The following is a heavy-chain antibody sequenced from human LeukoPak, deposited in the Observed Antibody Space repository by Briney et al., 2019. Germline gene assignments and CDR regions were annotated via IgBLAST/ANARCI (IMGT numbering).Heavy chain of an antibody. CDR2: IYTSGST. CDR3: ASFDSSGSHAFDI. Sequence: SETLSLTCTVSGGSISSYYWSWIRQPAGKGLEWIGRIYTSGSTNYSPSLKSRVTISVDTSKNQFSLKLSSVTAADTAVYYCASFDSSGSHAFDIWGQGTMVTVSS. CDR1: GGSISSYY. J-gene: IGHJ3*02. V-gene: IGHV4-4*07. D-gene: IGHD3-22*01.